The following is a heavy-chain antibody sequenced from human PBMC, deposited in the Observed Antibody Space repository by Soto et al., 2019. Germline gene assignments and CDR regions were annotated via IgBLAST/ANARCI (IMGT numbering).Heavy chain of an antibody. V-gene: IGHV3-53*02. CDR2: IYSGGST. CDR3: AREGYYGSGSPFDY. CDR1: GFTVSSNY. D-gene: IGHD3-10*01. Sequence: EVQLVETGGGLIQPGGSLRLSCAASGFTVSSNYMSWVRQAPGKGLEWVSVIYSGGSTYYADSVKGRFTISRDNSKNTLYLQRNSLRAKDTAVYYCAREGYYGSGSPFDYWGQGTLVTVSS. J-gene: IGHJ4*02.